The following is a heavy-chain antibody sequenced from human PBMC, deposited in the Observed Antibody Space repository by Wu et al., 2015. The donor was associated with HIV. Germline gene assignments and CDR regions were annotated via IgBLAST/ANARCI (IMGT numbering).Heavy chain of an antibody. Sequence: QVHLVQSGAEVKKPGSSVKVPCKASGDTFSYSAISWVRQAPGQGLEWMGRVIPLSRSAYYAPHFHGRVTITADESTHTAYMEMSGLRSEDTAVYYCARNTDSVATSLYSLGVWGHGTTVTVSS. V-gene: IGHV1-69*13. D-gene: IGHD5-12*01. CDR3: ARNTDSVATSLYSLGV. J-gene: IGHJ6*02. CDR1: GDTFSYSA. CDR2: VIPLSRSA.